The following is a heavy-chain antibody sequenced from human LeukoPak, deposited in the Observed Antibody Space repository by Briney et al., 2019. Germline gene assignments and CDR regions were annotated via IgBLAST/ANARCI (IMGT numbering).Heavy chain of an antibody. J-gene: IGHJ4*02. CDR2: ISSSNSYI. CDR3: ARDPAGSSWSLD. D-gene: IGHD6-13*01. CDR1: GFTFSSYS. Sequence: AGGSLRLSCAASGFTFSSYSMNWVRQAPGKGLEWVSSISSSNSYIYYADSVKVRFTISRDNATNSLYLQMNSLRPEDTAVYYCARDPAGSSWSLDWGQGTLVTVSS. V-gene: IGHV3-21*01.